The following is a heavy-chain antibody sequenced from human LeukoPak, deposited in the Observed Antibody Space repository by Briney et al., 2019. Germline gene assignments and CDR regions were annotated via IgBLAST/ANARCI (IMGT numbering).Heavy chain of an antibody. Sequence: KPSETLSLTCAVYGGSFSGYYWSWIRQPPGKGLEWIGEINHSGSTNYNPSLKSRVTISVDTSKNQFSLKLSSVTAADTAVYYCASVTYYYDSSGYYSSWGQGTMVTVSS. CDR3: ASVTYYYDSSGYYSS. CDR2: INHSGST. CDR1: GGSFSGYY. J-gene: IGHJ3*01. V-gene: IGHV4-34*01. D-gene: IGHD3-22*01.